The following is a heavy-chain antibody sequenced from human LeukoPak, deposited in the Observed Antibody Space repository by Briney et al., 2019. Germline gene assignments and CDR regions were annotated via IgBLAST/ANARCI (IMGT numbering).Heavy chain of an antibody. CDR1: GITFSDYS. D-gene: IGHD3-9*01. CDR2: ISSSGSTI. V-gene: IGHV3-11*01. CDR3: ARATGHYDILTGYYNVGYFDY. Sequence: GGSLRLSCAASGITFSDYSTSWIRQAPGKGLEWVSYISSSGSTIYSADSVKGRSPISRDNAKNSRYLQMNSLRAEDTAVYYCARATGHYDILTGYYNVGYFDYWGQGTLVTVSS. J-gene: IGHJ4*02.